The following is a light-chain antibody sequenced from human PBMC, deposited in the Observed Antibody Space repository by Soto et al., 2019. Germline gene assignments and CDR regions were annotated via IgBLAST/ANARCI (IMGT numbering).Light chain of an antibody. V-gene: IGLV1-40*01. CDR3: LSYDNSLSGYDV. CDR1: SSNIGAGYD. J-gene: IGLJ1*01. Sequence: QSVLTQPPSVSGAPGQRVTISCTGSSSNIGAGYDVHWYQQLPGTAPKLLIYGNTNRPSGVPDRFSGSKSGTSASLAITGLQTEDEADYYCLSYDNSLSGYDVFGTGTKLTVL. CDR2: GNT.